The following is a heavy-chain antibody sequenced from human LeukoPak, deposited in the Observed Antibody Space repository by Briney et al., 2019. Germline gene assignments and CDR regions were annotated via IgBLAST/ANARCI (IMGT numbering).Heavy chain of an antibody. CDR2: IYYSGST. CDR1: GGSIRSYY. V-gene: IGHV4-59*01. D-gene: IGHD3-22*01. J-gene: IGHJ3*02. Sequence: PSETLSHTCPVSGGSIRSYYWSWIRPPPGKGLEWISYIYYSGSTNYNRSLKGRVTISVDTAKNQFALKLSSVTAADTAVYYCARRRSGGYYAFDIWGQGTMVTVSS. CDR3: ARRRSGGYYAFDI.